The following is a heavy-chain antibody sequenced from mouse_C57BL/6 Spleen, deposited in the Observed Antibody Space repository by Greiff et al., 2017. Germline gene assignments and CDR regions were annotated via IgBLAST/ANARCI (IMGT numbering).Heavy chain of an antibody. CDR2: IRSKSNNYAT. CDR1: GFSFNTYA. Sequence: EVMLVESGGGLVQPKGSLKLSCAASGFSFNTYAMNWVRQAPGKGLEWVARIRSKSNNYATYYADSVKDRFTISRDDSESMLYLQMNNLKTEDTAMYYCVRQGDGSSWDYFDYWGQGTTLTVSS. J-gene: IGHJ2*01. CDR3: VRQGDGSSWDYFDY. V-gene: IGHV10-1*01. D-gene: IGHD1-1*01.